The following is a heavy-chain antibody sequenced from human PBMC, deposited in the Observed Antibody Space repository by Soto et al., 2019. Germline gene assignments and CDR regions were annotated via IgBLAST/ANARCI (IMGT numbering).Heavy chain of an antibody. CDR1: GYTFINYY. Sequence: GASVKVSCKASGYTFINYYMHWVRQAPGQGFEWMGRISPKSGGTNYAQKFQGRVSMTWDTSLKTAYMELSSLMSDDTAVYYCAKTSGVIVVVTSFDHWGQGTLVTVSS. J-gene: IGHJ4*02. V-gene: IGHV1-2*02. D-gene: IGHD3-22*01. CDR3: AKTSGVIVVVTSFDH. CDR2: ISPKSGGT.